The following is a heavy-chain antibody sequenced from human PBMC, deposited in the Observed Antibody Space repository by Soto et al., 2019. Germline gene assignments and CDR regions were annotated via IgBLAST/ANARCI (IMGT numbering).Heavy chain of an antibody. CDR3: ARDRGYYSSGSYVPPQTYGMDV. Sequence: LRLSCAASGFTFSSYAMSWVRQAPGKGLEWVSAISGSGGSTYYADSVKGRFTISRENAKNSLYLQMNSLRAGDTAVYYCARDRGYYSSGSYVPPQTYGMDVWGQGTTGTVSS. D-gene: IGHD3-10*01. J-gene: IGHJ6*02. CDR2: ISGSGGST. CDR1: GFTFSSYA. V-gene: IGHV3-23*01.